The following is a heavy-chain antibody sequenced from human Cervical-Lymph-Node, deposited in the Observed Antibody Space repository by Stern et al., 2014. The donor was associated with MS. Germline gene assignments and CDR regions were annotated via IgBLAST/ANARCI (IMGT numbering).Heavy chain of an antibody. CDR1: GFSLSTSGVA. D-gene: IGHD3-10*01. Sequence: ESGPTLVKPTQTLTLTCSFSGFSLSTSGVAVGWLRQPPGKDLGGLANIYWDDDNCDSPSLKSRLTITKDTSKNKVVLTMANMGPVDTATYYCAQRPMVRGITLYYFDYWGQGTLVTVSS. CDR2: IYWDDDN. CDR3: AQRPMVRGITLYYFDY. J-gene: IGHJ4*02. V-gene: IGHV2-5*02.